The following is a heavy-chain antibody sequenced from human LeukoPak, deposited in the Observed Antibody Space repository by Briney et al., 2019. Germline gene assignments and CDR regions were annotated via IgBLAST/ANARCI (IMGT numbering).Heavy chain of an antibody. CDR3: AKVKIEYYYDSYVSD. D-gene: IGHD3-22*01. CDR2: ISGSGGST. Sequence: GGSLRLSCAASGFTFDDYAMHWVRQAPGKGLEWVSGISGSGGSTYYADSVKGRFTISRDNSKNTLYLQMNSLRAEDTAVYYCAKVKIEYYYDSYVSDWGQGTLVTVSS. J-gene: IGHJ4*02. CDR1: GFTFDDYA. V-gene: IGHV3-23*01.